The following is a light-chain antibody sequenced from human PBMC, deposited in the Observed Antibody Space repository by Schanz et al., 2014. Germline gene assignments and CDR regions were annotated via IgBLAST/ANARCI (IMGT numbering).Light chain of an antibody. CDR3: SSFGGSNNPPWV. V-gene: IGLV2-8*01. Sequence: QSALTQPPSASGSPGQSVTISCTGTSSDVGRHDSVSWYQHHPGKAPKLMIYDVSSRPSGVSNRFSGSKSGNTASLTISGLQAEDEADYYCSSFGGSNNPPWVFGGGTKLTVL. J-gene: IGLJ3*02. CDR2: DVS. CDR1: SSDVGRHDS.